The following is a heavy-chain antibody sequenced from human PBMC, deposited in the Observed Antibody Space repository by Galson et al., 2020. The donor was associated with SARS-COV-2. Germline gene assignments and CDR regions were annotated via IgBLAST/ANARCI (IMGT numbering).Heavy chain of an antibody. D-gene: IGHD3-10*01. J-gene: IGHJ6*02. CDR3: ARLSYGSGSPFYGMDG. V-gene: IGHV4-39*01. Sequence: SETLSLTCTVSGGSISSSSYYWGWIRQPPGKGLEWIGSIYYSGSTYYNPSLKSRVTISVDTSKDQFSLKLRSVTAADTAVYYCARLSYGSGSPFYGMDGWGQGTTVTVSS. CDR2: IYYSGST. CDR1: GGSISSSSYY.